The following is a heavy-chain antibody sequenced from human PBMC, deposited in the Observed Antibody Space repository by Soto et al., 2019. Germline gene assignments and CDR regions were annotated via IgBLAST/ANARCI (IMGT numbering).Heavy chain of an antibody. V-gene: IGHV3-74*01. Sequence: HPGGSLRLSCAASGFTFSSRWMHWVRQAPGKGLVWVSRINSDGTTITYADSVKGRFTISRDNSKNTLYLQMNSLRAEDTAVYYCAKDLDDFWSGYSTDVWGKGTTVTVSS. CDR3: AKDLDDFWSGYSTDV. J-gene: IGHJ6*04. D-gene: IGHD3-3*01. CDR1: GFTFSSRW. CDR2: INSDGTTI.